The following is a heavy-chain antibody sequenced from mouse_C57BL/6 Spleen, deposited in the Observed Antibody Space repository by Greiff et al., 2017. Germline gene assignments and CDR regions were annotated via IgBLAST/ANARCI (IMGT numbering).Heavy chain of an antibody. CDR3: ARGPGYFDV. CDR1: GYSITSGYY. J-gene: IGHJ1*03. V-gene: IGHV3-6*01. CDR2: ISYDGSN. Sequence: VQLKESGPGLVKPSQSLSLTCSVTGYSITSGYYWNWIRQFPGNKPEWMGYISYDGSNNYNPSLKNRISITRDTSKNQFFLKLNSVTTEDTATYYCARGPGYFDVWGTGTTVTVSS.